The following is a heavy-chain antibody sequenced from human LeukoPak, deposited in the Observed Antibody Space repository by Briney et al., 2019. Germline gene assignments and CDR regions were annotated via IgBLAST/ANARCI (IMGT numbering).Heavy chain of an antibody. D-gene: IGHD6-19*01. V-gene: IGHV4-59*08. Sequence: PSETLSLTCAVSGASISSYYWSWIRQPPGKGLEWIGCIHYSGSINYNTALKSRVTISVDTSKKQFSLKLSSVTAADTAVYYYARHGYSSGSLAWFDPWGQGTQVTVSS. CDR1: GASISSYY. J-gene: IGHJ5*02. CDR3: ARHGYSSGSLAWFDP. CDR2: IHYSGSI.